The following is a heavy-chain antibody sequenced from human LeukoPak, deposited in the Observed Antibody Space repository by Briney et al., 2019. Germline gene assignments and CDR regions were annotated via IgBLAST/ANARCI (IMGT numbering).Heavy chain of an antibody. J-gene: IGHJ4*02. CDR1: RFTFSDYY. CDR3: ARGSGWGGSGSFYFDY. V-gene: IGHV3-11*04. CDR2: ISSSGSET. Sequence: KPGGSLRLSCAASRFTFSDYYMGWIRQAPGKGLEWVSYISSSGSETFYTDSVKGRFTISRDNAKNSLYLQMNSLRAEDTAVYYCARGSGWGGSGSFYFDYWGQGTLVTVSS. D-gene: IGHD3-10*01.